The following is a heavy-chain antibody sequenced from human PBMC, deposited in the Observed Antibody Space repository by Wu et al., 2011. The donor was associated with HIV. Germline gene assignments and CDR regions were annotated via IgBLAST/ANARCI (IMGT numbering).Heavy chain of an antibody. D-gene: IGHD2-21*01. J-gene: IGHJ5*02. V-gene: IGHV1-69*01. CDR1: GGNFRSHA. Sequence: QVQLVQSGAEVKKPGSSVKVSCKASGGNFRSHAIKWVRQAPGQGLEWMGGIIHAQRFQGRLTITTDESTSTAFMEPSSLRSEDTAVYYCAKEAELTYRFVGGEHDYDRSLWFDAWGQGNPGHRLL. CDR2: II. CDR3: AKEAELTYRFVGGEHDYDRSLWFDA.